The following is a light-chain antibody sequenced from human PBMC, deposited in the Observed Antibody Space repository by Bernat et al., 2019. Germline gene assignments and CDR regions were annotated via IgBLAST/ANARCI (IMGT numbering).Light chain of an antibody. J-gene: IGKJ5*01. CDR3: QQRSNWPIT. CDR1: QSVSSY. Sequence: EIVLTQSPATLSLSPGERATLSCRASQSVSSYLAWYQQKPGQAPRLLIYDTSNRATGIPARFSGSGSGTDFTLTISGLEPEDFADYYCQQRSNWPITFGKGTRLELK. CDR2: DTS. V-gene: IGKV3-11*01.